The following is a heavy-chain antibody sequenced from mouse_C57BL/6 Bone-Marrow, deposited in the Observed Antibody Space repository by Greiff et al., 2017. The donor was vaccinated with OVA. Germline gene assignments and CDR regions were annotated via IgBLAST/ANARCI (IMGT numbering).Heavy chain of an antibody. J-gene: IGHJ2*01. V-gene: IGHV5-17*01. CDR2: LSSGSSTI. Sequence: EVQRVESGGGLVKPGGSLKLSCAASGFTFSDYGMHWVRQAPEKGLEWVAYLSSGSSTIYDADTVKGRFTISRDNAKNTLFLQMTSLRSEDTAMYYCARRAYYYGSSFFDYWGQGTTLTVSS. CDR3: ARRAYYYGSSFFDY. CDR1: GFTFSDYG. D-gene: IGHD1-1*01.